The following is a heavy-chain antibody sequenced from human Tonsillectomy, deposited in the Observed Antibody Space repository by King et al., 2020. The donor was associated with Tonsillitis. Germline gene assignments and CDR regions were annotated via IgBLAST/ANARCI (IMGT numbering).Heavy chain of an antibody. CDR3: ASGQWLANLDY. V-gene: IGHV4-59*01. CDR1: GGSTSAYH. D-gene: IGHD6-19*01. Sequence: LQLQESGPGLVKPSETLSLTCTVSGGSTSAYHWSWIRQPPGKGLEWIGYLYESGSTNANPSLKSRVTMSADTSKNQFSLKLTSVSAADTAVYFCASGQWLANLDYWGQGTRVTVSS. J-gene: IGHJ4*02. CDR2: LYESGST.